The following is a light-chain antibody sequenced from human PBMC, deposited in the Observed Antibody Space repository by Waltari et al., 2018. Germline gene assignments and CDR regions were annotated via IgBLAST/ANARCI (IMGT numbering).Light chain of an antibody. CDR2: KAS. V-gene: IGKV1-5*03. J-gene: IGKJ2*01. CDR1: QNINDW. CDR3: QQYNSYSYT. Sequence: DIQMTQSPSTLSASVVDRVTITCRASQNINDWLAWYQQKPGQAPKVLIYKASTLESGVPSRFSGSGSGTEFTLTISSLQPDDFATYYCQQYNSYSYTFGQGTKLEIK.